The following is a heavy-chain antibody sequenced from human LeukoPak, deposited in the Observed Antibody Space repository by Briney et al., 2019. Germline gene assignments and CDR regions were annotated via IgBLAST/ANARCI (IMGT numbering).Heavy chain of an antibody. CDR3: ARSGQLELTDFDY. Sequence: GESLKISCKGSGYSFTSYWIGWVRQMPGKGLEWMGIIYPGDSDTRYSPSFQGQVTISADKSISTAYLQWSSLKASGTAMYYCARSGQLELTDFDYWGQGTLVTVSS. CDR1: GYSFTSYW. V-gene: IGHV5-51*01. CDR2: IYPGDSDT. J-gene: IGHJ4*02. D-gene: IGHD1-7*01.